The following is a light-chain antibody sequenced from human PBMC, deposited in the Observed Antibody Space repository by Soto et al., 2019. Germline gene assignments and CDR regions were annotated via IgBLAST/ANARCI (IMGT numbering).Light chain of an antibody. V-gene: IGKV3-20*01. J-gene: IGKJ5*01. CDR2: PAS. Sequence: EILLPQSPGTLSLSPGERAILSCRASHSVSSIYLAWYQQKPGQAPRLCIYPASSRATGMPDRFSGSGSATDFTLTMSRLELEDFAVYLGQMYGISPLSTFGQGTRLE. CDR3: QMYGISPLST. CDR1: HSVSSIY.